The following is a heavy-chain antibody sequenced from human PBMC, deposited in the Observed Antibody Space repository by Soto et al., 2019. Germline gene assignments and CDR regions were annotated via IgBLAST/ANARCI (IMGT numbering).Heavy chain of an antibody. Sequence: EVQLLESGGGLLQPGGSLRLSCAASGFTFSNYAMSWVRQAPGKGLEWVSAISGSGDSTYYADSVKGRFTISRGNFKNTLYLQMNSLRAEDTAVYYCAKDSRRYYYDSGTIWDYWGQGTLVTVSS. CDR2: ISGSGDST. CDR3: AKDSRRYYYDSGTIWDY. D-gene: IGHD3-22*01. CDR1: GFTFSNYA. V-gene: IGHV3-23*01. J-gene: IGHJ4*02.